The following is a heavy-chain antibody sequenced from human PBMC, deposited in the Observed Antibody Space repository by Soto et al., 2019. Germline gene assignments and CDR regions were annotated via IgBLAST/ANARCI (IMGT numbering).Heavy chain of an antibody. CDR2: IYHSGST. J-gene: IGHJ4*02. V-gene: IGHV4-4*02. CDR3: AREESAAAGIFDY. Sequence: SETLSLTCAVSSGSISSSNWWSWVRQPPGKGLEWIGEIYHSGSTNYNPSLKSRVTISVDKSKNQFSLKLSSVTAADTAVYYCAREESAAAGIFDYWGQGTLVTVSS. CDR1: SGSISSSNW. D-gene: IGHD6-13*01.